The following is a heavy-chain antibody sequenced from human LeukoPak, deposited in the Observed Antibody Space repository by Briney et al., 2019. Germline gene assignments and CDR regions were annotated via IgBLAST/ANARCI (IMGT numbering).Heavy chain of an antibody. Sequence: GGSLRLSCAASGFTFSSYAMSWVRQAPGKGLEWVSAIGGTGGSTYYADSVKGRFTVSRDDSKTTLYLQMNNLGAEDTAVYYCAKGFDPDGFWGQGTLVTVSS. CDR2: IGGTGGST. V-gene: IGHV3-23*01. J-gene: IGHJ4*02. CDR3: AKGFDPDGF. CDR1: GFTFSSYA. D-gene: IGHD3-9*01.